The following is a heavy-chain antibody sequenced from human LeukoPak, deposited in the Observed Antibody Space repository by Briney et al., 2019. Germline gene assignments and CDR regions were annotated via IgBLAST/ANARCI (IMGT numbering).Heavy chain of an antibody. Sequence: PGGSLRLSCATSGFTFSNHEMNWVRQAPGKGLEWVSYISSSGSTMYYADSVKGRFTISRDNAKNSLFLQMNSLRAEDTAVYYCAELGITMIGGVWGKGTTVTISS. CDR3: AELGITMIGGV. D-gene: IGHD3-10*02. V-gene: IGHV3-48*03. CDR2: ISSSGSTM. J-gene: IGHJ6*04. CDR1: GFTFSNHE.